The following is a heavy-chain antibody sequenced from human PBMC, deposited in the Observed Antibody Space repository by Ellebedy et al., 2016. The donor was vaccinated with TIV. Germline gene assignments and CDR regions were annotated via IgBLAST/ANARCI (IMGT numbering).Heavy chain of an antibody. Sequence: LETLSLTCTVSGGSISGSSYYWGWIRQPPGKGLEWIGNIFDTGSTYYNPSLKSRVIISVDTSKNQFSLKLSSVTAADTAVYYCARSLMIFSFDKCYFDLWGRGTLVTVSS. V-gene: IGHV4-39*01. CDR3: ARSLMIFSFDKCYFDL. CDR2: IFDTGST. CDR1: GGSISGSSYY. J-gene: IGHJ2*01. D-gene: IGHD3/OR15-3a*01.